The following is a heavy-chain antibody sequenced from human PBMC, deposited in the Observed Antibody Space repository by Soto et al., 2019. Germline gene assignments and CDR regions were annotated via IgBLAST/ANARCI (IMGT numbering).Heavy chain of an antibody. V-gene: IGHV3-30*18. J-gene: IGHJ4*02. CDR2: ISHDGSKT. CDR3: AQDTYYNASSGYYVFES. Sequence: QVQLVESGGGVVQPGRSLRLSCAASGFTFNSYGIHWVRQAPGKGLEWVAVISHDGSKTNYADSVKGRVTISRDNSKDTVYLQMNSLIAEDSAVYYCAQDTYYNASSGYYVFESWGQGTLVTVSS. D-gene: IGHD3-22*01. CDR1: GFTFNSYG.